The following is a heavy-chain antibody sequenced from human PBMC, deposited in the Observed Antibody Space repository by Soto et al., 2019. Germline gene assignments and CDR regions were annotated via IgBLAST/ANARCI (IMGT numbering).Heavy chain of an antibody. CDR3: ARDERIAAAGTDWFDP. V-gene: IGHV6-1*01. Sequence: PSQTLSLTCAISGDSVSSNSAAWNWIRQSPSRGLEWLGRTYYRSKWYNDYAVSVKSRITINPDTSKNQFSLQLNSVTPEDTAVYYCARDERIAAAGTDWFDPWGQGTLVTVSS. CDR1: GDSVSSNSAA. J-gene: IGHJ5*02. D-gene: IGHD6-13*01. CDR2: TYYRSKWYN.